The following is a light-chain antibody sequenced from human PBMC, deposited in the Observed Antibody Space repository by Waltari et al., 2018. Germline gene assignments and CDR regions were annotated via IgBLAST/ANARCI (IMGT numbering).Light chain of an antibody. V-gene: IGKV1-39*01. CDR1: QSISNY. CDR3: QQSYNAPYT. J-gene: IGKJ2*01. CDR2: VAS. Sequence: DIQMTQSPSSLPASVGDRFTITCRASQSISNYLNWYQHKPGQAPKLQGYVASNLQRGVPSRFSGSGSATDFTLTISSLQLEDFATYYCQQSYNAPYTFGQGTNVEIK.